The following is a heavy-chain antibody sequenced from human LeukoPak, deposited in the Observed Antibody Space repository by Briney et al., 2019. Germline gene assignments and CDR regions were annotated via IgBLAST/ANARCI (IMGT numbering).Heavy chain of an antibody. CDR2: IYYSGST. CDR3: ASVGQGLGYYFDY. Sequence: KPSETLSLTCTVSGGSISNYYWSWIRQPPGKGLEWIGYIYYSGSTNYNPSLMSRVTISVDTSKNQFSLKLSSVTAADTAMYHCASVGQGLGYYFDYWGQGTLVTVSS. J-gene: IGHJ4*02. D-gene: IGHD6-25*01. V-gene: IGHV4-59*01. CDR1: GGSISNYY.